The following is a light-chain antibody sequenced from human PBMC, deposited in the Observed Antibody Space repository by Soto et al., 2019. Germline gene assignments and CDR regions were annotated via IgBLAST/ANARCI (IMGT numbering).Light chain of an antibody. J-gene: IGKJ1*01. CDR3: QQYSSYLT. CDR2: KAS. V-gene: IGKV1-5*03. CDR1: QSIRDW. Sequence: DIPMTQSPSTLSAFVGDRVTITCRASQSIRDWLAWYQQKPGKAPKLLIRKASSLESGVPSRFSGSGSGTEFTLTISSLQPDDFATYYCQQYSSYLTFGQGTEVEI.